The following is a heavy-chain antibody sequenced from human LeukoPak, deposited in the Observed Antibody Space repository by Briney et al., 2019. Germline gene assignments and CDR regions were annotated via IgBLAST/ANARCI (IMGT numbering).Heavy chain of an antibody. V-gene: IGHV4-34*01. CDR1: GGSISSYY. J-gene: IGHJ4*02. CDR3: ARNPYSAHFDY. D-gene: IGHD6-13*01. Sequence: SETLSLTCTVSGGSISSYYWSWIRQPPGKGLEWIGEINHSGSTNYNPSLKSRVTISVDTSKNQFSLKLSSVTAADTAVYYCARNPYSAHFDYWGQGTLVTVSS. CDR2: INHSGST.